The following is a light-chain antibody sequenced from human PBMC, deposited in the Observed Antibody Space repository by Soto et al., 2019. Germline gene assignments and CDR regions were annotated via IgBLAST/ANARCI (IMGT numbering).Light chain of an antibody. Sequence: DIQMTQSPSTLSASLGDRVTITCRASQSIRRWLAWYQQKPGKAPKLLISDVSSLERGVPSRFSGSGSGTEFTLTISSLQPDDFATYHCQQYETYSQWTFGQGTKVEI. V-gene: IGKV1-5*01. CDR3: QQYETYSQWT. J-gene: IGKJ1*01. CDR1: QSIRRW. CDR2: DVS.